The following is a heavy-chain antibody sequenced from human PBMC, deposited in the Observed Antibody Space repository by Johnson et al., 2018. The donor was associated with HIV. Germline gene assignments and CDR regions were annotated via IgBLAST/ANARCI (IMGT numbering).Heavy chain of an antibody. V-gene: IGHV3-23*04. J-gene: IGHJ3*02. CDR3: AKYGGHGTYFSAFEI. CDR2: LGGSGGTT. D-gene: IGHD1-26*01. Sequence: VQLVESGGGLLQPGGSLILSCAASGFTFSTYAMSWVRQAPGKGLDWVPTLGGSGGTTYYADPVKGRFTVSRDNSKNTLFLQMTSLRAEDTAVYYCAKYGGHGTYFSAFEIWGQGTKVTVSS. CDR1: GFTFSTYA.